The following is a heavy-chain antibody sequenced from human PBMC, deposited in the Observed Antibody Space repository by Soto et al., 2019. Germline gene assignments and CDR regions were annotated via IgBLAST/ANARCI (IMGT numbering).Heavy chain of an antibody. V-gene: IGHV2-5*02. Sequence: SGPTLVNPTQTLTLTCTFSAFSLSTGGVGVGWIRQPPGKALEWLALIYWDDDKRYSPSLRSRLTITKDTSKNQVVLTMTNMEPVDTATYYCIQSRCGGDCLQSYGSGASGRDVWGQGTTVTVSS. D-gene: IGHD3-10*01. CDR1: AFSLSTGGVG. CDR3: IQSRCGGDCLQSYGSGASGRDV. J-gene: IGHJ6*02. CDR2: IYWDDDK.